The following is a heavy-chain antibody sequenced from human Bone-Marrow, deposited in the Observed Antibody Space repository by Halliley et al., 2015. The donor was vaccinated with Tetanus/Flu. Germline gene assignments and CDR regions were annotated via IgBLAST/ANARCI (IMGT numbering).Heavy chain of an antibody. CDR3: ARKIVGATMTWFAP. V-gene: IGHV5-51*01. CDR2: IFPGGSDT. Sequence: MGIIFPGGSDTKYSPSFQGPVTISADKSINTAYLQWSSLEASDSAIYYCARKIVGATMTWFAPWGQGTQVTVSS. J-gene: IGHJ5*02. D-gene: IGHD1-26*01.